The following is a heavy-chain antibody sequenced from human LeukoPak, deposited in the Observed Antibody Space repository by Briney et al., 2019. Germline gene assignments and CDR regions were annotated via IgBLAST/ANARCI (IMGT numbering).Heavy chain of an antibody. V-gene: IGHV3-23*01. J-gene: IGHJ4*02. D-gene: IGHD6-19*01. CDR3: AKDRQWLGQRPSNFDY. CDR1: EITFSSYG. CDR2: ISSSGGST. Sequence: GGALRLSRVTSEITFSSYGMSWVRQSPGKGLEWVSGISSSGGSTYYADSVKGRFTISRDDSKNTVYLQMNRLRADDTALYYCAKDRQWLGQRPSNFDYWGQGTLVTVSS.